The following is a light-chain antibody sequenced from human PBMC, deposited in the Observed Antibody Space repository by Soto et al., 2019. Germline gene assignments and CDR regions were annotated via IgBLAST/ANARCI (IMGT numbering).Light chain of an antibody. CDR1: QGVRKY. V-gene: IGKV1-33*01. CDR2: DAS. J-gene: IGKJ4*01. CDR3: QQYEDPPVT. Sequence: IQLTQSPFSLSESVVDRVTFTCKASQGVRKYLNWYQQKSGQAPKLLIHDASNLQTGVPSRFSGSGSGTDFSFTISSLQPEDTAIYYCQQYEDPPVTFGGGTKVDIK.